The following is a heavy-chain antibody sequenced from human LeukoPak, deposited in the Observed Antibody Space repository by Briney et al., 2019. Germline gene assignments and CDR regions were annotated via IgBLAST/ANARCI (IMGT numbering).Heavy chain of an antibody. Sequence: GCLRLACSAPGVTISSNCMRWVGQDPGKRLEGVAVISYDGSNKYCADSVKGGFTISRDNSKNTLYLQMNSLRAEDTAVYYCARARFLEWLCPDFAPWGQGTLVTVSS. CDR1: GVTISSNC. J-gene: IGHJ5*02. V-gene: IGHV3-30*03. CDR2: ISYDGSNK. CDR3: ARARFLEWLCPDFAP. D-gene: IGHD3-3*01.